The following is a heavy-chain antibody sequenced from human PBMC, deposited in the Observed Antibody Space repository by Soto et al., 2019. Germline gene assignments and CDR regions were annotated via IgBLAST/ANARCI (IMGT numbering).Heavy chain of an antibody. D-gene: IGHD3-10*01. CDR3: TTEYYYGSGSYNYNWFDP. CDR2: IKSKTDGGTT. CDR1: GFTFSNAW. V-gene: IGHV3-15*01. Sequence: GGSLRLSCAASGFTFSNAWMSWVRQAPGKGLEWVGRIKSKTDGGTTDYAAPVKGRFTISRDDSKNTLYLQMNSLKTEDTAVYYCTTEYYYGSGSYNYNWFDPWGQGTLVTVSS. J-gene: IGHJ5*02.